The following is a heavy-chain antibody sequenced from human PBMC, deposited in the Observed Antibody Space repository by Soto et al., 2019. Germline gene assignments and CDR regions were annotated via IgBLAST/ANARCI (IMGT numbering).Heavy chain of an antibody. V-gene: IGHV1-2*04. J-gene: IGHJ3*02. CDR1: GYTFTGYY. Sequence: ASVKVSCKASGYTFTGYYMHWVRQAPGQGLEWMGWINPNSGGTNYAQKFQGWVTMTRDTSISTAYMELSRLRSDDTAVYYCARDRSYCSGRSTRCYSYAFDIWGQGTMVTVSS. CDR3: ARDRSYCSGRSTRCYSYAFDI. D-gene: IGHD2-15*01. CDR2: INPNSGGT.